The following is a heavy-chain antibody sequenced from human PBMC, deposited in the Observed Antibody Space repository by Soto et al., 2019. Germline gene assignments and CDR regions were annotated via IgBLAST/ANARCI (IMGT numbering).Heavy chain of an antibody. J-gene: IGHJ6*03. CDR3: ARLAPDYYYMDV. CDR2: IYYSGST. CDR1: GGSISSYY. V-gene: IGHV4-59*08. Sequence: SETLSLTCTVSGGSISSYYWSWIRQPPGKGLEWIGYIYYSGSTNYNPSLKSRVTISVDTSKNQFSLKLSSVTAADTAVYYCARLAPDYYYMDVWGKGTTVTVSS.